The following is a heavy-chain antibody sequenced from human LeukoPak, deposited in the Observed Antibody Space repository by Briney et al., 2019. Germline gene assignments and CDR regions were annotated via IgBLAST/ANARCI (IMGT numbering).Heavy chain of an antibody. CDR1: GYTFTSYY. D-gene: IGHD6-19*01. CDR2: INPSGGST. CDR3: ARVRSSGWYDY. V-gene: IGHV1-46*01. J-gene: IGHJ4*02. Sequence: ASVKVSCKASGYTFTSYYMHWVRQAPGQGLERMGIINPSGGSTSYAQKFQGRVTMTRDTSTSTVYMELSSLRSEDTAVYYCARVRSSGWYDYWGQGTLVTVSS.